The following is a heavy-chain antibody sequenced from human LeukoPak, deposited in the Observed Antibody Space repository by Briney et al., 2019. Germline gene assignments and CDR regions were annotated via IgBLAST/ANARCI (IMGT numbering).Heavy chain of an antibody. D-gene: IGHD3-10*01. CDR3: ARESGRYNYVDV. Sequence: SETLSLTCTVSSYSLTSGYYWGWIRQPPGKGLEWIGSIYYSGSTYYNPSLKSRVTISVDTSKNQFSLNLSSVTAADTAVYYCARESGRYNYVDVWGKGTTVTVSS. J-gene: IGHJ6*03. CDR2: IYYSGST. V-gene: IGHV4-38-2*02. CDR1: SYSLTSGYY.